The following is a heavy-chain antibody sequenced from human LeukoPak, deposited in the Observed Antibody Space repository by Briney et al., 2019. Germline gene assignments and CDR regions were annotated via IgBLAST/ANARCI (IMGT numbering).Heavy chain of an antibody. CDR2: IYSGGST. CDR1: GFTVSSNY. V-gene: IGHV3-66*01. J-gene: IGHJ5*02. CDR3: ARVGCSSTSCYDWFDP. Sequence: PGGSLRLSCAASGFTVSSNYMSWVRQAPGKGLEWVSVIYSGGSTYYADSVKGRFTISRDNSKNTLYLQMNSLRAEDTAVYYCARVGCSSTSCYDWFDPWGQGTLVTVSS. D-gene: IGHD2-2*01.